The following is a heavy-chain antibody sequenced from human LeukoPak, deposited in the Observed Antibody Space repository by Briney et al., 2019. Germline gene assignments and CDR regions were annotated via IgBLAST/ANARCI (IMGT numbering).Heavy chain of an antibody. CDR3: ARGHWEHAY. CDR2: ISSSGTTI. J-gene: IGHJ4*02. V-gene: IGHV3-11*01. CDR1: GLTFSDYY. D-gene: IGHD1-26*01. Sequence: KTGGSLRLSCAASGLTFSDYYMSWIRQAPGKGLECISYISSSGTTIYYTDSVQGRFTISRDNAKNSLYLQMDSLRAEDTAVYYCARGHWEHAYWGQGTQVTVSS.